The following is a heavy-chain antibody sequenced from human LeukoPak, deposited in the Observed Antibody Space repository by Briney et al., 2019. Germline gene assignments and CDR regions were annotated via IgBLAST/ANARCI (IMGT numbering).Heavy chain of an antibody. V-gene: IGHV3-30*18. CDR1: GFTFSSYG. D-gene: IGHD1-1*01. CDR3: AKALGERNKRGAFDI. CDR2: ISYDGSNK. Sequence: GGSLRLSCAASGFTFSSYGMHWVRQAPGKGLEWVAVISYDGSNKYYADSVKGRFTISRDNSKNTLYLQVNSLRAEDTAVYYCAKALGERNKRGAFDIWGQGTMVTVSS. J-gene: IGHJ3*02.